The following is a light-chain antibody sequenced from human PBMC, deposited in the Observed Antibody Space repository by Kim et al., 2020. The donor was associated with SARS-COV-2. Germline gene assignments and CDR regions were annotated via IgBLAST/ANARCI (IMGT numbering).Light chain of an antibody. CDR2: GNS. CDR3: QSYDSSLRGV. Sequence: QRVTISCTGRSSNIGAGYDVHWYQQLPGTAPKLLIYGNSNRPSGVPDRFSGSKSGTSASLAITGLQAEDEADYYCQSYDSSLRGVFGGGTQLTVL. J-gene: IGLJ3*02. CDR1: SSNIGAGYD. V-gene: IGLV1-40*01.